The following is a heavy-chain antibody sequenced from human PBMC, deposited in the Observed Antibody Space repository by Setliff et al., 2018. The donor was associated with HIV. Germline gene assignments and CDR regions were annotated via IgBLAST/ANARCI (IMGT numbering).Heavy chain of an antibody. D-gene: IGHD3-22*01. CDR1: GYTFSSYD. CDR3: ARARRDSYDRGRRNHYYIDV. J-gene: IGHJ6*03. Sequence: GASVKVSCKASGYTFSSYDINWVRQATGQGLEWMGWMNPNSGNTGYAQKFQGRVTMTRDTSIGTAYMELNNLKFEDTAVYYCARARRDSYDRGRRNHYYIDVWGKGTLVTVSS. CDR2: MNPNSGNT. V-gene: IGHV1-8*02.